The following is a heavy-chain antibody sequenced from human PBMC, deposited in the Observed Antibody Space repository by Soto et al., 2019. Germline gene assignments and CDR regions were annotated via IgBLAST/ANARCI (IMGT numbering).Heavy chain of an antibody. CDR1: GFTVSSNY. Sequence: EVQLVESGGGLVQPGGSLRLSCAASGFTVSSNYMSWVRQAPGKGLEWVSVIYSDGNTYYADSVKGRFTIFRHNSKNTLYLQMNSLRAEDTAVYYCARDSADERAFDIWGQGTMVTVSS. V-gene: IGHV3-53*04. J-gene: IGHJ3*02. CDR3: ARDSADERAFDI. CDR2: IYSDGNT. D-gene: IGHD3-10*01.